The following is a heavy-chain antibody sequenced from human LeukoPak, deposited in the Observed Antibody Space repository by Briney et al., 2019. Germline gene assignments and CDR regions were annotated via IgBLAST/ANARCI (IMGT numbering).Heavy chain of an antibody. CDR3: ARMDDGYCDAYYCTFRTFDY. Sequence: SETLSLTCAVSGVSMRNYYWSWIRQAPGKGLEWIGSVQYSVSIRYNPSLQSRVAISIDTSNDQFSLNLNSVTAADTAVYYCARMDDGYCDAYYCTFRTFDYWGQGTLVIASS. CDR2: VQYSVSI. CDR1: GVSMRNYY. V-gene: IGHV4-59*01. D-gene: IGHD2-15*01. J-gene: IGHJ4*02.